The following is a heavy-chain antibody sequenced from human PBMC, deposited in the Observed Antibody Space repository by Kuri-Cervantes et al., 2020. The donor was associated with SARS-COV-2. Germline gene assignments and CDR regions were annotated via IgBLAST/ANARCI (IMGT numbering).Heavy chain of an antibody. Sequence: ESLKISCTVSGGSISSSSYYWGWIRQPPGKGLEWIGSIYYSGSTYYNPSLKSRVTISVDTSKNQFSLKLSSVTAADTAVYYCARHVGYCSSTSCRQGIWFDPWGQGTLVTVLL. V-gene: IGHV4-39*01. J-gene: IGHJ5*02. CDR2: IYYSGST. D-gene: IGHD2-2*01. CDR1: GGSISSSSYY. CDR3: ARHVGYCSSTSCRQGIWFDP.